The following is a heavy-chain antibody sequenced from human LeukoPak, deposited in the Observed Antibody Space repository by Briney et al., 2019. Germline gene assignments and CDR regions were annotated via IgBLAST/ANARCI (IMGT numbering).Heavy chain of an antibody. CDR2: IYYSGST. V-gene: IGHV4-39*07. CDR1: GGSISSSSYY. CDR3: ARGVYYYRDFDY. D-gene: IGHD1-26*01. J-gene: IGHJ4*02. Sequence: PSETLSLTCTVSGGSISSSSYYWGWIRQPPGKGLEWIGSIYYSGSTYYNPSLKSRVTISVDTSKNQFSLKLSSVTAADTAVYYCARGVYYYRDFDYWGQGTLVTVSS.